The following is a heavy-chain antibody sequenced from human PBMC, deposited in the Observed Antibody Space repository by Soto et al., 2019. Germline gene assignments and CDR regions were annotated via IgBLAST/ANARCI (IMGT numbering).Heavy chain of an antibody. Sequence: PSETLSLTCPFYGGSSSGYYWSWIRQPPGKGLEWIGEINHSGSTNYNPSLKSRVTISVDTSKNQFSLKLSSVTAADTAVYYCARGGYYPPRVGDFDYWGQGTLVTVSS. J-gene: IGHJ4*02. V-gene: IGHV4-34*01. D-gene: IGHD3-3*01. CDR2: INHSGST. CDR3: ARGGYYPPRVGDFDY. CDR1: GGSSSGYY.